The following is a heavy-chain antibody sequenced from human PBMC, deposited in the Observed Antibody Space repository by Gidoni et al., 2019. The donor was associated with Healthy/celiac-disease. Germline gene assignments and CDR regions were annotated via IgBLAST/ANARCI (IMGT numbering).Heavy chain of an antibody. CDR3: ARRRYCSSTSCPGAPFDY. Sequence: VQLLESGGGLVQPGGSLRLSCAASGFTFSSYAMSWVRQAPGKGLEWVSAISGSGGSTYYADSVKGRFTISRDNSKNTLYLQMNSLRAEDTAVYYCARRRYCSSTSCPGAPFDYWGQGTLVTVSS. CDR1: GFTFSSYA. V-gene: IGHV3-23*01. CDR2: ISGSGGST. D-gene: IGHD2-2*01. J-gene: IGHJ4*02.